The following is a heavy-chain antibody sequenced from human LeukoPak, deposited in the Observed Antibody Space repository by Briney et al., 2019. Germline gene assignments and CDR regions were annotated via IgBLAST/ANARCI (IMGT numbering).Heavy chain of an antibody. CDR3: AREEVAAANWFDP. J-gene: IGHJ5*02. V-gene: IGHV4-59*12. D-gene: IGHD6-13*01. CDR1: GGSISSYY. CDR2: IYYSGST. Sequence: PSETLSLTCTVSGGSISSYYWSWIRQPPGKGVEWIGYIYYSGSTNYNPSLKSRVTMSVDTSKNQFSLKLSSVTAADTAVYYCAREEVAAANWFDPWGQGTLVTVSS.